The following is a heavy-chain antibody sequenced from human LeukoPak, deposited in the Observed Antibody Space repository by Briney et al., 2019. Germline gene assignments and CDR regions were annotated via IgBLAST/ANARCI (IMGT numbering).Heavy chain of an antibody. D-gene: IGHD2-2*01. V-gene: IGHV5-51*01. CDR2: IYPGDSDT. CDR3: ARLNGAMPSTAARRDYYYGMDV. Sequence: GESLKISCKGSGYSFTSYWIGWVRQMPGKGLEWMGIIYPGDSDTKYSPSFQGQVTISADKSITAAYLQWSSLKASDTAMYYCARLNGAMPSTAARRDYYYGMDVWGQGTTVTVSS. CDR1: GYSFTSYW. J-gene: IGHJ6*02.